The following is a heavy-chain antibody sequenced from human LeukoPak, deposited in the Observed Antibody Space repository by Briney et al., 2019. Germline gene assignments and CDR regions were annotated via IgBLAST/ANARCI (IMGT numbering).Heavy chain of an antibody. CDR3: AKDDSFMTTVVTGFDY. CDR1: GFTVSSSY. J-gene: IGHJ4*02. Sequence: GGSLRLSCAASGFTVSSSYMIWVRQAPGKGLEWVSVIYSGGYTYYADSVKGRFTISRDNSKNTLYLQMNSLRAEDTAVYYCAKDDSFMTTVVTGFDYWGQGTLVTVSS. D-gene: IGHD4-23*01. V-gene: IGHV3-53*05. CDR2: IYSGGYT.